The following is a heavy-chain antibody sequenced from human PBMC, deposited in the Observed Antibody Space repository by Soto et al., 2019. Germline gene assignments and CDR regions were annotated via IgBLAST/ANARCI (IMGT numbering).Heavy chain of an antibody. V-gene: IGHV3-30-3*01. CDR1: GFTFSSYA. Sequence: QVQLVESGGGVVQPGRSLRLSCAASGFTFSSYAMHWVRQAPGKGLEWVAVISYDGSNKYYADSVKGRFPISRDNSKNTLYLQMNSLRAEDTAVYYCARGSTGDGSNWYFDLWGRGTLVTVSS. CDR3: ARGSTGDGSNWYFDL. D-gene: IGHD7-27*01. CDR2: ISYDGSNK. J-gene: IGHJ2*01.